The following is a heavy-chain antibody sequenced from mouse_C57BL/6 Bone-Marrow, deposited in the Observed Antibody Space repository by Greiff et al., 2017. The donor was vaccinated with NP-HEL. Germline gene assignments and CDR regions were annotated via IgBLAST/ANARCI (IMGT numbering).Heavy chain of an antibody. CDR2: IYPGGGYT. V-gene: IGHV1-63*01. D-gene: IGHD2-3*01. Sequence: QVQLQQSGAELVRPGTSVKMSCKASGYTFTNYWIGWAKQRPGHGLEWIGDIYPGGGYTNYNEKFKGKATLTADKSSSTAYMQFSSLTSEDSAIYYCARWMGGRDYFDYWAKAPLSQSPQ. J-gene: IGHJ2*01. CDR1: GYTFTNYW. CDR3: ARWMGGRDYFDY.